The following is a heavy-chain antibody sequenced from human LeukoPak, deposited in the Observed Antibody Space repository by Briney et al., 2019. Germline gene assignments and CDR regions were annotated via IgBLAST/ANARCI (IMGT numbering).Heavy chain of an antibody. D-gene: IGHD3-3*01. J-gene: IGHJ4*02. CDR1: GFTFSSYW. CDR2: IKPDGSEK. Sequence: GGSLRLSCAASGFTFSSYWMSWVRQAPGKGLEWVAIIKPDGSEKAYVDSVKGRFTISRDNAKNSLYLQMNSLRAEDTAVYYCARYGAYDFAYWGQGTLVTVSS. CDR3: ARYGAYDFAY. V-gene: IGHV3-7*01.